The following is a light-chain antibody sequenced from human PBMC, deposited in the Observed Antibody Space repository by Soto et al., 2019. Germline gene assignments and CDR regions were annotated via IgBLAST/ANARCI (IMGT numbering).Light chain of an antibody. J-gene: IGLJ2*01. CDR1: SSDLGAGFD. V-gene: IGLV1-40*01. CDR3: QAYDSSLSGGVV. CDR2: GSR. Sequence: QSVLTRPPSGSGAPGQRVTISCTGASSDLGAGFDVHWYQQLPGTAPKLLIYGSRNRTSGVPDRFSGSKSGTSASLAITGLQAEDEGDYSCQAYDSSLSGGVVFGAGTKVTVL.